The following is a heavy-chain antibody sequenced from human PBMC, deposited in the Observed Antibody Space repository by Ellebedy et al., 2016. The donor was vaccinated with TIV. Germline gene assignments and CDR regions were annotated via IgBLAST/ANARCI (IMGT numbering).Heavy chain of an antibody. CDR1: GFTFSSYG. Sequence: GESLKISCAASGFTFSSYGMHWVRQAPGKGLEWVAVISYDGSNKYYVDSVKGRFTLSRDNAKNSLYLQMNSLRAEDTAVYYCARDYSNYVNYYYGMDVWGQGTTVTVSS. D-gene: IGHD4-11*01. V-gene: IGHV3-30*03. J-gene: IGHJ6*02. CDR3: ARDYSNYVNYYYGMDV. CDR2: ISYDGSNK.